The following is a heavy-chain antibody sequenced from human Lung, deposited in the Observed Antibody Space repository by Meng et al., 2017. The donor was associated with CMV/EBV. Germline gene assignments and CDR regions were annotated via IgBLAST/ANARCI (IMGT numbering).Heavy chain of an antibody. CDR3: ARGRGPSGNWYIDY. CDR2: INPSGGRT. Sequence: SGYTFTSYHIHWVRQAPGQGLECMGRINPSGGRTSHANNFQGRVTMTRDTSTSTVYMELSSLRSEDTAVYYCARGRGPSGNWYIDYWGQGSLVTVSS. V-gene: IGHV1-46*01. J-gene: IGHJ4*02. CDR1: GYTFTSYH. D-gene: IGHD6-13*01.